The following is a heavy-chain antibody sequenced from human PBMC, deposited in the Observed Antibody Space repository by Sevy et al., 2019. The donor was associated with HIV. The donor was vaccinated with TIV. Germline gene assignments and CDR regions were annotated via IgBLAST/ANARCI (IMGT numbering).Heavy chain of an antibody. CDR2: IYPSGNT. J-gene: IGHJ4*02. CDR1: GGSISGSY. Sequence: SESLSLTCTVSGGSISGSYWSWIRQSAGKGLEWIGRIYPSGNTNYNPSLKSRVTMSVDTSKNHFSLKLTSVTAADTAAYYCAREDSSTWCFHFWGQGTLVTVSS. V-gene: IGHV4-4*07. D-gene: IGHD6-13*01. CDR3: AREDSSTWCFHF.